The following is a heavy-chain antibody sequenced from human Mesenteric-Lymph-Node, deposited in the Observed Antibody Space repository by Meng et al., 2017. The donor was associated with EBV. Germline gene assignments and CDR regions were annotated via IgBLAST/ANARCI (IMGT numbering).Heavy chain of an antibody. D-gene: IGHD1-1*01. CDR3: ARMEFTYSWYFDL. CDR2: IFYGGYT. CDR1: GASISSGGYY. V-gene: IGHV4-30-4*01. Sequence: VHRQEPGTGLVKPSETLYLQCTVCGASISSGGYYWNWIRQSPGKGLELIGYIFYGGYTYYNLSLKSRVTISVDVSKNQFSLKLTSVTAADTAVYYCARMEFTYSWYFDLWGRGTLVTVSS. J-gene: IGHJ2*01.